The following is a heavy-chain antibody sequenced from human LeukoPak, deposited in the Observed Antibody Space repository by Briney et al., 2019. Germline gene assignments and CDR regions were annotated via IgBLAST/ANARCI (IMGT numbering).Heavy chain of an antibody. CDR3: ARDLVEGPYYYGMDV. J-gene: IGHJ6*02. V-gene: IGHV4-39*07. Sequence: SETLSLTCTVSGGSITTSSYYWGWIRQPPGKGLEWIGSIYYSGSTYYNPSLKSRVTMSVDTSKNQFSLKLSSVTAADTAVYYCARDLVEGPYYYGMDVWGQGTTVTVSS. CDR2: IYYSGST. CDR1: GGSITTSSYY.